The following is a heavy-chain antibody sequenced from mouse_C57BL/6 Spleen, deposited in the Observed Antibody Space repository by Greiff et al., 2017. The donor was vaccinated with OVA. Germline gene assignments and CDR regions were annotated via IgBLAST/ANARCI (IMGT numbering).Heavy chain of an antibody. CDR3: AREGGVTTDY. J-gene: IGHJ2*01. V-gene: IGHV1-53*01. CDR1: GYTFTSYW. CDR2: INPSNGGT. Sequence: QVQLQQTGTELVKPGASVNPSFKASGYTFTSYWMHWVKQRPGQGLEWIGNINPSNGGTNYNEKFKSKATLTVDKSSSTAYMQLSSLTSEDSAVYYCAREGGVTTDYWGQGTTLTVSS. D-gene: IGHD2-2*01.